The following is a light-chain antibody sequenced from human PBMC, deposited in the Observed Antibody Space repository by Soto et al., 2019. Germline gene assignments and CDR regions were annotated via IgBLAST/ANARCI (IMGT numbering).Light chain of an antibody. J-gene: IGKJ1*01. V-gene: IGKV1-5*03. CDR3: QQYNSYWT. CDR1: QSISSW. CDR2: KAS. Sequence: DIRMTQSPCSLAASAGDRVTITFRASQSISSWLAWYQQKPGKAPKLLIYKASSLESGVPSRFSGSGSGTEFTLTISSLQPDDFATYYCQQYNSYWTFGQGTKV.